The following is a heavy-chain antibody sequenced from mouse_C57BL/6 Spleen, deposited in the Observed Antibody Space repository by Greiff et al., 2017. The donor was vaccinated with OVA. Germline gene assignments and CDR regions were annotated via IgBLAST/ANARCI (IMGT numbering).Heavy chain of an antibody. J-gene: IGHJ3*01. CDR2: INPNNGGT. CDR3: ARCPIYDGYYWFAY. D-gene: IGHD2-3*01. Sequence: EVQLQQSGPELVKPGASVKMSCKASGYTFTDYNMHWVKQSHGKSLEWIGYINPNNGGTSYNQKFKGKATLTVNTSSSTAYMELRSLTSEDSAVYYCARCPIYDGYYWFAYWGQGTLVTVSA. V-gene: IGHV1-22*01. CDR1: GYTFTDYN.